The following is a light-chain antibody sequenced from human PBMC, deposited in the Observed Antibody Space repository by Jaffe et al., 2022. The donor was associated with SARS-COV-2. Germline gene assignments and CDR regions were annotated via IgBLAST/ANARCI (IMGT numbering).Light chain of an antibody. CDR1: QSISTS. CDR3: QQTYTSLRT. J-gene: IGKJ1*01. Sequence: DIQMTQSPSSLSASVGDSVTITCRASQSISTSLNWYHQKPGKAPKLLISAASVLQSGVPSRFSGSASGTDFTLTISTLQPEDFATYYCQQTYTSLRTFGQGTKVEIK. V-gene: IGKV1-39*01. CDR2: AAS.